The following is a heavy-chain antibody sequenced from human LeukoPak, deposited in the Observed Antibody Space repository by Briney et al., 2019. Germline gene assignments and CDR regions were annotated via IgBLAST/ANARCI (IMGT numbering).Heavy chain of an antibody. V-gene: IGHV4-31*03. CDR1: GGSISSGGYY. Sequence: SETLSLTCTVSGGSISSGGYYWSWIRQHPGKGLEWIGYIYYSGSTYYNPSLKSRVTISVDTSKNQFSLKLSSVTAADTAVYYCVRVRRPTFDYWGQGTLVTVSS. J-gene: IGHJ4*02. D-gene: IGHD4-17*01. CDR2: IYYSGST. CDR3: VRVRRPTFDY.